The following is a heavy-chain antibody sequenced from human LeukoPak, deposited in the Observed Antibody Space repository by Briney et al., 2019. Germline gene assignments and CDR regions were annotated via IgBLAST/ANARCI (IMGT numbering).Heavy chain of an antibody. CDR3: ARDNYGDYRFDP. J-gene: IGHJ5*02. D-gene: IGHD4-17*01. CDR2: IYSGGST. Sequence: GGSLRLSCAASGFTVSSNYMSWVRQAPGKGLEWVSVIYSGGSTYYADSVKGRFTISRDNSKNTLYLQMNSLRAEDTAVYYCARDNYGDYRFDPWGQGTLVTVSS. V-gene: IGHV3-53*01. CDR1: GFTVSSNY.